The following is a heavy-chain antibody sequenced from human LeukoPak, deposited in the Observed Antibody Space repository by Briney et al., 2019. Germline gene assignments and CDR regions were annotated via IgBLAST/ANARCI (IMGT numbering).Heavy chain of an antibody. V-gene: IGHV1-8*01. D-gene: IGHD6-19*01. CDR2: MNPVSGNT. Sequence: ASVKVSCKASGYTFTTYDINWVRQATGQGLEWMGWMNPVSGNTGYVQKFQGRVTMTRNTSISTAYMELSSLKSEDTAWYYCARGRGSGHKENWFDPWGQGTLVTVSS. CDR3: ARGRGSGHKENWFDP. J-gene: IGHJ5*02. CDR1: GYTFTTYD.